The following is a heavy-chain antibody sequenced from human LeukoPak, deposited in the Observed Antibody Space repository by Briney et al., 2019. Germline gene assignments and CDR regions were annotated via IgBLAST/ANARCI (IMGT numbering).Heavy chain of an antibody. Sequence: SETLSLTCAVSGGSISSGGYSWSWIRQPPGKGLEWIGYIYHSGSTYYNPSLKSRVTISVDRSKNRFSLKLSSVTAADTAVYYCARTLYDWYYFDYWGQGTLVTVSS. J-gene: IGHJ4*02. D-gene: IGHD5-12*01. V-gene: IGHV4-30-2*01. CDR2: IYHSGST. CDR1: GGSISSGGYS. CDR3: ARTLYDWYYFDY.